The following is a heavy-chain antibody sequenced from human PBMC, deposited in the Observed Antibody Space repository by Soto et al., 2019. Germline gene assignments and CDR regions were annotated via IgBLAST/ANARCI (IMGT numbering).Heavy chain of an antibody. J-gene: IGHJ3*02. Sequence: GSGPTLVNPTQTLTLTCTFSGFSLSTSGVGVGWIRQPPGKALEWLALIYWNDDKRYNPSLKSRLTITKDTPKNQVVLTMTNMDPVDAGTYYCAHRGYCSGGSCYQSGAFDIWGQGTMVTV. CDR3: AHRGYCSGGSCYQSGAFDI. CDR1: GFSLSTSGVG. CDR2: IYWNDDK. V-gene: IGHV2-5*01. D-gene: IGHD2-15*01.